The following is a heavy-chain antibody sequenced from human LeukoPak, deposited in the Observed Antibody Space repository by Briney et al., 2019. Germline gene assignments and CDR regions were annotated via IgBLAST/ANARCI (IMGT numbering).Heavy chain of an antibody. V-gene: IGHV4-59*01. CDR2: IYYSGTT. J-gene: IGHJ6*04. Sequence: SETLSLTCTVSGGSINSFYWSWIRQPPGGGLEWIGYIYYSGTTNYNPSLKSRVTISVDASTNQFSLWLSSVTAADTVVYYCARLARLTLIRGVTGYHSLDVWGKGTKVTVSS. CDR1: GGSINSFY. D-gene: IGHD3-10*01. CDR3: ARLARLTLIRGVTGYHSLDV.